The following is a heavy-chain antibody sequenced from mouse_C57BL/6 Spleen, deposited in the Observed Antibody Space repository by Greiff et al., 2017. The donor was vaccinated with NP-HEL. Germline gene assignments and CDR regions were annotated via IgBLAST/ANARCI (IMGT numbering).Heavy chain of an antibody. CDR2: IYPSDSET. V-gene: IGHV1-61*01. CDR1: GYTFTSYW. Sequence: QVQLKQPGAELVRPGSSLNLSCKASGYTFTSYWMDWVKQRPGQGLEWIGNIYPSDSETQSNQKFKDKATLTVDKSSSTAYMQLSSLTSEDSAVYYCARLNYDGAMDYWGQGTSVTVSS. CDR3: ARLNYDGAMDY. D-gene: IGHD2-1*01. J-gene: IGHJ4*01.